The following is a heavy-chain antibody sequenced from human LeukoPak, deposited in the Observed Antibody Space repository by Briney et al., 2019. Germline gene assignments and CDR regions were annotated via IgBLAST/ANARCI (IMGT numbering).Heavy chain of an antibody. J-gene: IGHJ4*02. Sequence: KTGGSLRLSCAASGFTFSSYIMNWVRQAPGKGLEWVSSISSSGSTIYYADSVKGRFTISRDNAKNSLYLQMNSLRAEDTAVYYCARWITMIAYFDYWGQGTLVTVSS. D-gene: IGHD3-22*01. V-gene: IGHV3-21*04. CDR1: GFTFSSYI. CDR2: ISSSGSTI. CDR3: ARWITMIAYFDY.